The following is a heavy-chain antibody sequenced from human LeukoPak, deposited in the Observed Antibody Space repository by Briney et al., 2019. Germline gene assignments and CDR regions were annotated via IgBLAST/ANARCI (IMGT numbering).Heavy chain of an antibody. V-gene: IGHV3-23*01. D-gene: IGHD3-10*01. Sequence: GGSLRLSCAASGFTFSTYAMSWVRQAPGKGLEWVSAIGGSGGSTYYVDSVKGRFSISRDNSKNTLYLQMNSLRAEDTAVYYCAKVAKLPSITMIRGVRVSYYMDVWGKGTTVTISS. CDR3: AKVAKLPSITMIRGVRVSYYMDV. J-gene: IGHJ6*03. CDR1: GFTFSTYA. CDR2: IGGSGGST.